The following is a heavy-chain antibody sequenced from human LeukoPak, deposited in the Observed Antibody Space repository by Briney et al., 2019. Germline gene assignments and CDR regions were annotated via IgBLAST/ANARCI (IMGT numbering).Heavy chain of an antibody. D-gene: IGHD3-10*01. Sequence: PGGSLRLSCAASGFTFSSYEMNWVRQAPGKGLEWVSYISSSGSTIYYADSVKGRFTISRDNAKNSLYLQMNSLRAEDTAVYYCARVEVRGAPFDPWGQGTLVTVSS. CDR2: ISSSGSTI. V-gene: IGHV3-48*03. J-gene: IGHJ5*02. CDR3: ARVEVRGAPFDP. CDR1: GFTFSSYE.